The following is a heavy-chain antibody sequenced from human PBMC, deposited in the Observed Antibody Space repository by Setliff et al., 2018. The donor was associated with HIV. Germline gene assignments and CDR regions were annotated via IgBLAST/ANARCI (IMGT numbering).Heavy chain of an antibody. V-gene: IGHV1-69*10. CDR1: GGTFSSYA. CDR3: ARDRGGRGSYFLFDI. CDR2: IIPILGIA. J-gene: IGHJ3*02. Sequence: ASVKVSCKASGGTFSSYAISWVRQAPGQGPEWMGGIIPILGIANYAQKFQGRVTITADESTSTAYMELSSLRSEDTAVYYCARDRGGRGSYFLFDIWGQGTMVTVSS. D-gene: IGHD1-26*01.